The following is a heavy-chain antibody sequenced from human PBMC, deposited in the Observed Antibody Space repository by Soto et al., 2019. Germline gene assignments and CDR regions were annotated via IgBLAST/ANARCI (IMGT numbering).Heavy chain of an antibody. CDR3: ARDRVATDYYYGMDV. J-gene: IGHJ6*02. Sequence: GASVKVSCKASGYTFTSYYMHWVRQAPGQGLEWMGIINPSGDSTSYAQKFQGRVTMTRDTSTSTVYMELSSLRSEDTAVYYCARDRVATDYYYGMDVWGQGTTVTVSS. CDR1: GYTFTSYY. D-gene: IGHD5-12*01. CDR2: INPSGDST. V-gene: IGHV1-46*01.